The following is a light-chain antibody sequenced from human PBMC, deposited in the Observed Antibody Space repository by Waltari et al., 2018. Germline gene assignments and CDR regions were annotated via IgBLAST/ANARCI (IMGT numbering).Light chain of an antibody. CDR1: DSDVGRYNL. J-gene: IGLJ1*01. V-gene: IGLV2-23*01. CDR3: CSYASSSTYV. CDR2: GGN. Sequence: QSALTQPASVSGSPGQSITISCTGTDSDVGRYNLVSWYQQHPGKAPKLMIYGGNKRPSGVSNRFSGSKSGNTASLTISGLQAEDEADYYCCSYASSSTYVFGTGTTVTVL.